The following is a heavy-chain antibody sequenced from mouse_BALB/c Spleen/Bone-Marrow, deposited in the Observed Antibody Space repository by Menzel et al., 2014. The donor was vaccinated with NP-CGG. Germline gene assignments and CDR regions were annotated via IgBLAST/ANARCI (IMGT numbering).Heavy chain of an antibody. V-gene: IGHV1-87*01. J-gene: IGHJ4*01. CDR3: AREGYYYGSSTYYAMYY. CDR2: IYPGNDDT. Sequence: VQLQKPVTVLSRPGAYVKMSCKASGYSFSTYWMQWVKQRPGQGLEWIGAIYPGNDDTRYTQKFKGKATLTADKSSSTAYMQLSSLASEDSAVYYCAREGYYYGSSTYYAMYYLVQGTSVTVSS. CDR1: GYSFSTYW. D-gene: IGHD1-1*01.